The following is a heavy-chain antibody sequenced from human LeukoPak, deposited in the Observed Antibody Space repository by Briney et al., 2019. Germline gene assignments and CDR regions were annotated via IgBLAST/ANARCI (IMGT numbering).Heavy chain of an antibody. J-gene: IGHJ3*02. CDR1: GFTFSSYW. Sequence: GGSLRLSCAASGFTFSSYWMSWVRQAPGKGLEWVANIKQDGSEKYYVDSVKGRFTISRDNAKNSLYLQMNSLRAEDTAVYYCAATTIFGDSDAFDIWGQGTMVTVSS. V-gene: IGHV3-7*03. CDR2: IKQDGSEK. D-gene: IGHD3-3*01. CDR3: AATTIFGDSDAFDI.